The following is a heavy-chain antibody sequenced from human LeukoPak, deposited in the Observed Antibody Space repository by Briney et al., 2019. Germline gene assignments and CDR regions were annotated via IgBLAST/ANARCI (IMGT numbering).Heavy chain of an antibody. CDR3: VRIANYDILTGSV. J-gene: IGHJ4*02. D-gene: IGHD3-9*01. CDR1: GLTLSQSS. Sequence: PGGSLRLSCVASGLTLSQSSLNWVRQAPGKGLEWVSFISGRSGRIYYADSLKGRFTISRDNAKESVYLQMNSLRAEGTAVYYCVRIANYDILTGSVWGQGTLVTVSS. CDR2: ISGRSGRI. V-gene: IGHV3-21*01.